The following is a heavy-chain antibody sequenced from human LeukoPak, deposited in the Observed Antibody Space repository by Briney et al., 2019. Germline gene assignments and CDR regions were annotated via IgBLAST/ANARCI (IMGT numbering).Heavy chain of an antibody. CDR1: GGSISSSSYY. CDR3: ARLSPQGYIARSVRARAYAFDI. D-gene: IGHD3-10*01. CDR2: IYYSGST. J-gene: IGHJ3*02. V-gene: IGHV4-39*01. Sequence: KPSETLSLTCTVSGGSISSSSYYWGWIRQPPGKGLEWIVSIYYSGSTYYNPSLKSRVTISVDTSKNQFSLKLSSVTAADTAVYYCARLSPQGYIARSVRARAYAFDIWGQGTMVTVSS.